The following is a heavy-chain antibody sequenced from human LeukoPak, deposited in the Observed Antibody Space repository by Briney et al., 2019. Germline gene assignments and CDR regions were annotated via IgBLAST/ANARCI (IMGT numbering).Heavy chain of an antibody. J-gene: IGHJ4*02. Sequence: SETLSLTCTVSGGSISSYCWSWIRQPPGKGLEWIGYIYYSGSTNYNPSLKSRVTISVDTSKNQFSLKLSSVTAADTAVYYCASLSTTMIVANWGQGTLVTVSS. V-gene: IGHV4-59*01. CDR3: ASLSTTMIVAN. CDR2: IYYSGST. D-gene: IGHD3-22*01. CDR1: GGSISSYC.